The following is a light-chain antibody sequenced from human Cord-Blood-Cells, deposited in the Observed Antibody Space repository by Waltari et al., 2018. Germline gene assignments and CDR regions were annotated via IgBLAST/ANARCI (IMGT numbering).Light chain of an antibody. Sequence: ERVMTQSPATRSGAPGSTASLSCGASQSVSSNLAWYQQKPGQAPRLLIYGASTRDTGIPARFSGSGSGTEFTLTISSLQSEDFAVYYCQQYNNWPLTFGGGTKVEIK. J-gene: IGKJ4*01. CDR3: QQYNNWPLT. CDR2: GAS. CDR1: QSVSSN. V-gene: IGKV3-15*01.